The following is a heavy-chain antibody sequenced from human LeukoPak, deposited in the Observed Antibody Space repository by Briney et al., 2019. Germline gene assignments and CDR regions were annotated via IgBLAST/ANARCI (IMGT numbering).Heavy chain of an antibody. D-gene: IGHD1-7*01. Sequence: PGGSLRLSCAASGFTFSDYYMSWIRQAPGKGLEWVSYISSSGSTIYYADSVKGRLTISRDNAKNSLYLQMNSLRAEDTAVYYCARSGITGTTDAFDIWGQGTMVTVSS. CDR3: ARSGITGTTDAFDI. V-gene: IGHV3-11*04. CDR1: GFTFSDYY. CDR2: ISSSGSTI. J-gene: IGHJ3*02.